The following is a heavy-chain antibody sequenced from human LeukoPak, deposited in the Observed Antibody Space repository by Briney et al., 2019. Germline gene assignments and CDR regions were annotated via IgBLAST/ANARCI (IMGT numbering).Heavy chain of an antibody. Sequence: SETLSLTCTVSGDSINNGHSYWSWIRQPAGEGLEWIGRISTSGYTSYNPSLKSRVSISLDKSNNQFSLNLTSVTAADTAVYYCARLGFDYWGQGTLVTVSS. CDR1: GDSINNGHSY. J-gene: IGHJ4*02. CDR2: ISTSGYT. V-gene: IGHV4-61*02. CDR3: ARLGFDY.